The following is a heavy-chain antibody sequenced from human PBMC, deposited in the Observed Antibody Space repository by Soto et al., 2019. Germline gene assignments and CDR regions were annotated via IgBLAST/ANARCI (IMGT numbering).Heavy chain of an antibody. CDR2: IYWDDDK. J-gene: IGHJ4*02. D-gene: IGHD3-3*01. CDR1: GFSLTTSGVG. V-gene: IGHV2-5*02. CDR3: AHRVLRTVFGLVTTTAIYFDF. Sequence: QITLNESGPTPVKPRQTLTLTCTFSGFSLTTSGVGVGWIRQSPGKAPEWLALIYWDDDKRYSPSLKSRLTITKDTSKNRVVLTMADLDPADTATYLCAHRVLRTVFGLVTTTAIYFDFWGQGTPVAVSS.